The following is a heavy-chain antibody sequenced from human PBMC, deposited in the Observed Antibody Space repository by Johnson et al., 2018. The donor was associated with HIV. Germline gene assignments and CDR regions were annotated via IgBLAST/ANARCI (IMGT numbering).Heavy chain of an antibody. Sequence: QVQLVESGGGVVQPGRSLRLSCAASGFTCSSYAMHWVRQAPGKGLEWVAVISYDGSDKYYVDSVKGRFTISRDNAKNSLYLQMNSLTAEDTALYYCARESLLITPRRDDAFDIWGQGTMVTVSS. J-gene: IGHJ3*02. D-gene: IGHD6-6*01. CDR2: ISYDGSDK. V-gene: IGHV3-30*04. CDR1: GFTCSSYA. CDR3: ARESLLITPRRDDAFDI.